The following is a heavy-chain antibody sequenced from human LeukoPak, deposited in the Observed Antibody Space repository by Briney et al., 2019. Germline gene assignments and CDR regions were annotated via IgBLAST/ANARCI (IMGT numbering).Heavy chain of an antibody. CDR2: INPNSGGT. J-gene: IGHJ6*03. V-gene: IGHV1-2*02. CDR3: ARDGYYDSSGYYPPGGYYYYMDV. CDR1: GYTFTSYG. D-gene: IGHD3-22*01. Sequence: ASVKVSCKASGYTFTSYGISWVRQAPGQGLEWMGWINPNSGGTNYAQKFQGRVTMTRDTSISTAYMELSRLRSDDTAVYYCARDGYYDSSGYYPPGGYYYYMDVWGKGTTVTISS.